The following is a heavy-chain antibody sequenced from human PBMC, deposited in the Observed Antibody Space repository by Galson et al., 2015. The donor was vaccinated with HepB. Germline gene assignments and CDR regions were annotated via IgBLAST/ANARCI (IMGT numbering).Heavy chain of an antibody. J-gene: IGHJ4*02. V-gene: IGHV3-23*01. Sequence: SLRLSCAASGFTFSSYAMSWVRQAPGKGLEWVSAISGSGGSTYYADSVKGRFTISRDNSKNTLYLQMNSLRAEDTAVYYCASSNYSPAGVLEMATISPLFDYWGQGTLVPVSS. CDR2: ISGSGGST. CDR3: ASSNYSPAGVLEMATISPLFDY. D-gene: IGHD5-24*01. CDR1: GFTFSSYA.